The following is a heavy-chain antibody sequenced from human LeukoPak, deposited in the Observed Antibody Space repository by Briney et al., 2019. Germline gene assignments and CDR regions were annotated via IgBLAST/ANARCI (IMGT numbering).Heavy chain of an antibody. CDR3: AEEDVSEHTSGLGP. V-gene: IGHV3-23*01. J-gene: IGHJ5*02. D-gene: IGHD6-19*01. Sequence: GGSLRLSCAASGFTFSSYPMSWVRQPPEKGLEWVSAISGGGDNTYYAASVMGRFTISRDNSKNTLYLQMNSLRVEDTAIYYGAEEDVSEHTSGLGPRGQGAMVTVSS. CDR2: ISGGGDNT. CDR1: GFTFSSYP.